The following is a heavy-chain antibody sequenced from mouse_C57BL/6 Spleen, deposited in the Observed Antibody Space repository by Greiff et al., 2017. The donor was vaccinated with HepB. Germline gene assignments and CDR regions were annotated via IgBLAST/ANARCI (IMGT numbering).Heavy chain of an antibody. D-gene: IGHD2-4*01. J-gene: IGHJ3*01. CDR3: AKWSVYDYDRAWFAY. Sequence: QVQLKQSGPGLVQPSQRLSITCTVSGFSLTSYGVHWVRQSPGKGLEWLGVIWRGGSTDYNAAFMSRLSITKDNSKSQVFFKMNSLQADDTAIYYCAKWSVYDYDRAWFAYWGQGTLVTVSA. CDR2: IWRGGST. CDR1: GFSLTSYG. V-gene: IGHV2-5*01.